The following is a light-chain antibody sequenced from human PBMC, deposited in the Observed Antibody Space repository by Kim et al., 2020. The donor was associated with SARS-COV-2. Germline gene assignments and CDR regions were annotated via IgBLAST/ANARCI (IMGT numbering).Light chain of an antibody. Sequence: QAVVTQEPSFSVSPGGTVTLTCGLSSGSVSTTNYPSWYQQTPGQAPRTLIYSTNTRSSGVPDRFSDSILGNKAALTITGAQADDESDYYCVLYLGSGIWVFGGGTQLTVL. CDR1: SGSVSTTNY. CDR2: STN. CDR3: VLYLGSGIWV. V-gene: IGLV8-61*01. J-gene: IGLJ3*02.